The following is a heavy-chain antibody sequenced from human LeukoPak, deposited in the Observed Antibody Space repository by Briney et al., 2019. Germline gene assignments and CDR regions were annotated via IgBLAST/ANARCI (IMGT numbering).Heavy chain of an antibody. Sequence: SETLSLTCSVSGGSISDYYWSWIRQPPGKGLEWIGYIYRGGTINYNPSVKSRVTMSLDTSKNQISLMLNSVTAADTAIYYCAKRRCAGDCHPEYWGQGTLVTVSS. CDR3: AKRRCAGDCHPEY. CDR1: GGSISDYY. J-gene: IGHJ4*02. D-gene: IGHD2-21*02. V-gene: IGHV4-4*09. CDR2: IYRGGTI.